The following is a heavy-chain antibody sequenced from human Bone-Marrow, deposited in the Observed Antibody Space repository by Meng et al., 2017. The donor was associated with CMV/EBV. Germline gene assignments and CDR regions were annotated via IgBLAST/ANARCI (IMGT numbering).Heavy chain of an antibody. J-gene: IGHJ4*02. CDR3: ARSSSHPRRPVYCDY. Sequence: GGSLRLSCAASGFTFSSYSMNWVRQAPGKGLEWVSSISSSSSDIYYADSVKGRFTISRDNAKNSLYPQMNSLRAEDTAVYYCARSSSHPRRPVYCDYWGQGTLVTVSS. CDR1: GFTFSSYS. V-gene: IGHV3-21*01. CDR2: ISSSSSDI. D-gene: IGHD2-15*01.